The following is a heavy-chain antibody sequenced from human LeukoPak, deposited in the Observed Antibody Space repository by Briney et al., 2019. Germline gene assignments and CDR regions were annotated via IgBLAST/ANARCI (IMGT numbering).Heavy chain of an antibody. V-gene: IGHV1-2*02. Sequence: GASVKVSCKASGYTFTGYYMHWVRQAPGQGLEWMGWINPNSGGTNYAQKFQGRVTMTRDTSISTADMELSRLTSDDTALYYCARSGINNRYDYWGQGTLVTVSS. CDR3: ARSGINNRYDY. CDR1: GYTFTGYY. J-gene: IGHJ4*02. D-gene: IGHD1-14*01. CDR2: INPNSGGT.